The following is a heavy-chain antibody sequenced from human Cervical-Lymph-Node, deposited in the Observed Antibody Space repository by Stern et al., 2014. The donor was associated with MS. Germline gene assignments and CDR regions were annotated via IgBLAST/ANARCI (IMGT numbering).Heavy chain of an antibody. J-gene: IGHJ3*01. Sequence: QVTLRESGPALVKPTQTLTLTCTVSGFSLTTPGMRVTWIRQPPGKALEWLGGIDWDDDTFYNSSLKTRLTISRDTSKDQVILTMADMDPADTATYYCARADRELHDAFDVWGQGTMVTVSS. V-gene: IGHV2-70*04. CDR2: IDWDDDT. D-gene: IGHD1-26*01. CDR1: GFSLTTPGMR. CDR3: ARADRELHDAFDV.